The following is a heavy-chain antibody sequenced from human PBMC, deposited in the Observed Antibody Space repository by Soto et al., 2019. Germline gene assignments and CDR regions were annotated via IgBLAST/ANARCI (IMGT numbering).Heavy chain of an antibody. Sequence: GGSLRLSCTASGFTFGDYAMSWVRQAPGKGLEWVGFIRSKAYGGTTEYAASVKGRFTISRDDSKSIAYLQMNSLKTEDTAVYYCTRVVGGGDCYSFDYWGQGTLVTVSS. CDR2: IRSKAYGGTT. J-gene: IGHJ4*02. D-gene: IGHD2-21*02. V-gene: IGHV3-49*04. CDR1: GFTFGDYA. CDR3: TRVVGGGDCYSFDY.